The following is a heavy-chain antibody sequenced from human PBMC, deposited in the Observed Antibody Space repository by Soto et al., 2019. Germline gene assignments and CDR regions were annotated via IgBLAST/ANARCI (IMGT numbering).Heavy chain of an antibody. Sequence: QVQLQESGPGLVKPSQTLSLTCTVSGGSISSGDSYWSWVRQPPGKGLEWIGYIYYDGSTYYNPSLKSRVTISVDTSKNQFSLKLNSMTAPDTAVYYCAREGAASHTYYYGTDVWGQGTTVTVSS. J-gene: IGHJ6*02. CDR1: GGSISSGDSY. CDR2: IYYDGST. D-gene: IGHD3-16*01. V-gene: IGHV4-30-4*01. CDR3: AREGAASHTYYYGTDV.